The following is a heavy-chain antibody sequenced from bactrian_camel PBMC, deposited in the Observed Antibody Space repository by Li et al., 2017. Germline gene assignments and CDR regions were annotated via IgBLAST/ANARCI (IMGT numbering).Heavy chain of an antibody. V-gene: IGHV3S53*01. Sequence: QVQLVESGGGSVQAGGSLRLSCTASGETFRSTSMAWFRQTPGKEREGVVSIASDGSTRYADSVKGRFTVSKDNAKNTLYLEMNSLKPEDTAMYYCAADQGRGGYCLIAHGLLGYWGQGTQVTVS. D-gene: IGHD1*01. CDR2: IASDGST. CDR3: AADQGRGGYCLIAHGLLGY. J-gene: IGHJ4*01. CDR1: GETFRSTS.